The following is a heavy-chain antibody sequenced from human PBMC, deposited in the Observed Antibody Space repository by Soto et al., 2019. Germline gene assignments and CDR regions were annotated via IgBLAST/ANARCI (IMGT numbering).Heavy chain of an antibody. CDR3: ARAPGGIVAFDI. CDR1: GDSVSRNSAA. D-gene: IGHD3-16*01. V-gene: IGHV6-1*01. CDR2: TYYRSKWYN. Sequence: SQTLSLTCAISGDSVSRNSAAWHWIRQSPSRGLEWLGRTYYRSKWYNDYAVSVKSRISINPDTSKNQFSLQLNSVTPEDTAVYYGARAPGGIVAFDIWGKGTRVSFSS. J-gene: IGHJ3*02.